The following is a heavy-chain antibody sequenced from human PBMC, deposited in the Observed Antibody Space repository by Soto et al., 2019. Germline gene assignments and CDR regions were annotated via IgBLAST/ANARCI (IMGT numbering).Heavy chain of an antibody. CDR2: ISASGTST. J-gene: IGHJ4*02. Sequence: EVQLLESGGGLVQPGGSLRLSCVASGFTFSDYVMTWVRQAPGKGPEWVSTISASGTSTHYADSVEGRFTISRDNSKNTMFLRLSSLRVEDTALYYCAKLPWLGDLAGTEDWGQGALVTVS. D-gene: IGHD3-10*01. V-gene: IGHV3-23*01. CDR1: GFTFSDYV. CDR3: AKLPWLGDLAGTED.